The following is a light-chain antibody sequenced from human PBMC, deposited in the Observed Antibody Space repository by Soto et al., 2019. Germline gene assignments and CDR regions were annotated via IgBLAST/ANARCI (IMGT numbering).Light chain of an antibody. CDR3: ELRICIPGR. Sequence: TVSVGGSLTITYRASQSISSYLNWYQQKPGKAPKLLIYGASSLQSGVPPRFSGSGSGTDFTLTISSLHPEDGATYCTELRICIPGRLGQGTKVDI. CDR2: GAS. J-gene: IGKJ1*01. V-gene: IGKV1-39*01. CDR1: QSISSY.